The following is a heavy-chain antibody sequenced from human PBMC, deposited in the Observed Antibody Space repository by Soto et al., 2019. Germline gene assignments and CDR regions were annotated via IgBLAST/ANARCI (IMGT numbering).Heavy chain of an antibody. Sequence: GGSLRLSCAASGFTFSSYSMNWVRQAPGKGLEWVSSISSSSSYIYYADSVKGRFTISRDNAKNSLYLQMNSLRDEDTAVYYCAREYCSSTSCYYYYYGMDVWGQGT. V-gene: IGHV3-21*01. CDR1: GFTFSSYS. D-gene: IGHD2-2*01. J-gene: IGHJ6*02. CDR3: AREYCSSTSCYYYYYGMDV. CDR2: ISSSSSYI.